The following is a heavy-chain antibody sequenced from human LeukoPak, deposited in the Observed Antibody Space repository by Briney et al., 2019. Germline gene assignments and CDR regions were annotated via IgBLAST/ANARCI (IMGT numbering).Heavy chain of an antibody. CDR1: GFTFDDFG. CDR2: INWNDGNT. Sequence: PGGSLRLSCEASGFTFDDFGMSWVRQAPGKGLEWVSGINWNDGNTGYADSVKGRFTISRDNAKNSLYLEMNSLRAEDTAVYYCAKEIDYGSGSYDAFDIWGQGTMVTVSS. CDR3: AKEIDYGSGSYDAFDI. V-gene: IGHV3-20*04. D-gene: IGHD3-10*01. J-gene: IGHJ3*02.